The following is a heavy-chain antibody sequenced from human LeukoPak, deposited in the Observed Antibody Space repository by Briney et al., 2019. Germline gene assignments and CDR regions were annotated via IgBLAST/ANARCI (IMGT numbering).Heavy chain of an antibody. CDR2: IIPILGIA. CDR1: GGTFSSYA. CDR3: ARDHPRDGFDY. Sequence: ASVKVSSKASGGTFSSYAISWVRQAPGQGLEWMGRIIPILGIANYAQKFQGRVTITADKSTSTAYMELSSLRSEDTAVYYCARDHPRDGFDYWGQGTLVTVSS. V-gene: IGHV1-69*04. D-gene: IGHD5-24*01. J-gene: IGHJ4*02.